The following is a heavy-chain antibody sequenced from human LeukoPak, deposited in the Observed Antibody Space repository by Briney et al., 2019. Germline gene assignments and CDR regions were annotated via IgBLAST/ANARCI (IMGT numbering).Heavy chain of an antibody. J-gene: IGHJ4*02. V-gene: IGHV1-46*01. CDR2: INPSGGST. D-gene: IGHD6-6*01. CDR1: GYTFTSYW. Sequence: ASVKVSCKASGYTFTSYWKQWVRQAPGQGLEWMGIINPSGGSTSYAQKFQGRVTMTRDTSTSTVYMELSSLRSEDTAVYYCARDLAARPGHFDYWGQGTLVTVSS. CDR3: ARDLAARPGHFDY.